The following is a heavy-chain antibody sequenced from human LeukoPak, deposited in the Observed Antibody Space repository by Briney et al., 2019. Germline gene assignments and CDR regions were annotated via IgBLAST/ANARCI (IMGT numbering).Heavy chain of an antibody. V-gene: IGHV4-39*01. J-gene: IGHJ4*02. CDR1: GGSISSSGYY. CDR2: IYYSGST. Sequence: PSETLSLTCTVSGGSISSSGYYWGWIRQPPGKGLEWIGSIYYSGSTYYNPSLKSRFTISVDTSKNQFSLKLSSVTAADTAVYYCARPGNPQTSEDYFDYWGQGTLVTVSS. CDR3: ARPGNPQTSEDYFDY.